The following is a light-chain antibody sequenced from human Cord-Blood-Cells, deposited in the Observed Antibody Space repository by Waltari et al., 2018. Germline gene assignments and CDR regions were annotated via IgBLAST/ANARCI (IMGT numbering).Light chain of an antibody. Sequence: QSALTQPPSASGSPGQSVTISCTGTSSDGGGYNYVSWYQQHPGKAPKLMIYEVSKRPSGVPDRFSGSKSGNPASLTVSGLQAEDEADYYCSSYAGSNNLVFGGGTKLTVL. CDR3: SSYAGSNNLV. CDR1: SSDGGGYNY. CDR2: EVS. J-gene: IGLJ2*01. V-gene: IGLV2-8*01.